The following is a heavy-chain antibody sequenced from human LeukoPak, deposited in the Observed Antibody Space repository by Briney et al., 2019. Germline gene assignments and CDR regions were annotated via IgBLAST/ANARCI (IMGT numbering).Heavy chain of an antibody. V-gene: IGHV3-7*04. CDR3: ERALPTARSWFDP. Sequence: PGGSLRLSCVTSGFTFSSYWLSGVRQAPGKGLECVAYINQGGSELFCVDSVKGRFTISRDNTKNSLYIQMNRLRAEATAVYSCERALPTARSWFDPWGQGTLVTVS. CDR2: INQGGSEL. J-gene: IGHJ5*02. CDR1: GFTFSSYW. D-gene: IGHD4-17*01.